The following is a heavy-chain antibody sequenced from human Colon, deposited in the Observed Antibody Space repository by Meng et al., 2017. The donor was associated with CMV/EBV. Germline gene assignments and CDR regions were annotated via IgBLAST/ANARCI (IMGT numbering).Heavy chain of an antibody. Sequence: ASVTVSCKASGYTFTGYYMHWVRQAPGQGLEWMGWINPNSGGTNYAQKFQGRVTLTRDTSISTAYMELSRLRSDDTAVYYCAREMDDYPGYYYYYGMDVWGQGTTVTVSS. D-gene: IGHD4-11*01. CDR3: AREMDDYPGYYYYYGMDV. CDR2: INPNSGGT. J-gene: IGHJ6*02. V-gene: IGHV1-2*02. CDR1: GYTFTGYY.